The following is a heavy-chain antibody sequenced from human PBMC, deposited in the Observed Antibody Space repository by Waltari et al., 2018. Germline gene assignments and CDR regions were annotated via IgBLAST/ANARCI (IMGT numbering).Heavy chain of an antibody. Sequence: EVQLVESGGGLVQPGGSLRLSCAASGFTFSSYSMNWVRQAPGKGLEWVSYISSSSSTIYYADSVKGRFTISRDNAKNSLYLQMNSLRAEDTAVYDCAGCIVVVPAASDAFDIWGQGTMVTVSS. J-gene: IGHJ3*02. CDR2: ISSSSSTI. CDR1: GFTFSSYS. D-gene: IGHD2-2*01. V-gene: IGHV3-48*04. CDR3: AGCIVVVPAASDAFDI.